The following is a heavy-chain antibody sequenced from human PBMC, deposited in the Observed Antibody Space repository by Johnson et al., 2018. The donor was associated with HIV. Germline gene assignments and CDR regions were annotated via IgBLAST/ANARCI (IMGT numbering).Heavy chain of an antibody. CDR2: IRYDGTNK. CDR3: AKVWYYYGSGSAFDI. V-gene: IGHV3-30*02. J-gene: IGHJ3*02. Sequence: QVQLVESGGGVVQPGRSLRLSCAASGFTFSSYGMHWVRQAPGKGLEWVAFIRYDGTNKYYADSVNGRFTISRDNSKNTLYLQMNSLRAEDTAVYYCAKVWYYYGSGSAFDIWGQGTMVTVSS. D-gene: IGHD3-10*01. CDR1: GFTFSSYG.